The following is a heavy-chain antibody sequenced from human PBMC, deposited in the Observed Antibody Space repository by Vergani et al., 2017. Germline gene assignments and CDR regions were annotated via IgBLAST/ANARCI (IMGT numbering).Heavy chain of an antibody. CDR3: ARAYDFWRGYSNWFDP. CDR1: GGTFSSYA. V-gene: IGHV1-69*01. D-gene: IGHD3-3*01. J-gene: IGHJ5*02. CDR2: IIPIFGTA. Sequence: QVQLVQSGAEVKKPGSSVKVSCKASGGTFSSYAISWVRQAPRQGLEWMGGIIPIFGTANYAQKFQGRVTITADESTSTAYMALSSLRSEDTAVYYCARAYDFWRGYSNWFDPWGQGTLVTVSS.